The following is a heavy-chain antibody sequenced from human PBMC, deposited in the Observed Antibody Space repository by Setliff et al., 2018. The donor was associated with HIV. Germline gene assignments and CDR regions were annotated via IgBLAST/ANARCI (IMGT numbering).Heavy chain of an antibody. CDR1: GGSISSSTYY. V-gene: IGHV4-39*07. D-gene: IGHD3-10*01. Sequence: KTSETLSLTCTVSGGSISSSTYYWGWIRQPPGKGLEWIGNIYHSGSTYYNPSLKSRVTISVDTSKNQFSLKLRSVTAADTAVYYCARGHGSGSPANWFDPWGQGTLVTVSS. J-gene: IGHJ5*02. CDR3: ARGHGSGSPANWFDP. CDR2: IYHSGST.